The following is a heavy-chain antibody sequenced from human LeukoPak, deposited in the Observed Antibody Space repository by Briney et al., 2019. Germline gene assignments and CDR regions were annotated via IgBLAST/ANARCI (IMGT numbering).Heavy chain of an antibody. J-gene: IGHJ6*02. CDR1: GFTFSSYA. CDR2: ISYDGSNK. V-gene: IGHV3-30-3*01. CDR3: ARAGYYGSGSYPRLSYYGMDV. Sequence: GGSLRLSCAASGFTFSSYAMHWVRQAPGKGLEWEAVISYDGSNKYYADSVKGRFTISRDNSKNTLYLQMNSLRAEDTAVYYCARAGYYGSGSYPRLSYYGMDVWGQGTTVTVSS. D-gene: IGHD3-10*01.